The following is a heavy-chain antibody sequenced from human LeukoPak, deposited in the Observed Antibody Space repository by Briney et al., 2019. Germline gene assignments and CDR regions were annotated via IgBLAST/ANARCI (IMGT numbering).Heavy chain of an antibody. J-gene: IGHJ4*02. CDR3: ARDDNYGIFVNVDY. CDR1: GYTFARYY. V-gene: IGHV1-46*01. Sequence: ASVKVSCKASGYTFARYYMHWVRQAPGQRLEWMGIIKPSGGDTNYAQKFQGRVFMTRDTSTSTVYLELSSLRSDDTAVYYCARDDNYGIFVNVDYWGQGTLVTVSS. CDR2: IKPSGGDT. D-gene: IGHD4-11*01.